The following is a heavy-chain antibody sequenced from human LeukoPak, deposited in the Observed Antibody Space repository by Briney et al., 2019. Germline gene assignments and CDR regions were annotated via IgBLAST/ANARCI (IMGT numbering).Heavy chain of an antibody. CDR3: ARNSESLTHPKY. CDR2: INQDGSEK. J-gene: IGHJ4*02. Sequence: GGSLRLTCAASGFTLGVYWMTWVRQAPGKGLEWVANINQDGSEKHYLDSVKGRFTISRDNPRNSLSLQMSSLRAEDTAIYYCARNSESLTHPKYWGQGTLVTVSS. V-gene: IGHV3-7*01. D-gene: IGHD1-14*01. CDR1: GFTLGVYW.